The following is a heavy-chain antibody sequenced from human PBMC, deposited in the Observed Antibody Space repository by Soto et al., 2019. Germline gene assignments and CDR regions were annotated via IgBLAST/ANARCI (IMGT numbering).Heavy chain of an antibody. CDR2: INSDGSST. J-gene: IGHJ4*02. D-gene: IGHD3-10*01. V-gene: IGHV3-74*01. CDR3: ARFYYYDSFDY. Sequence: GGSLRLSCAASGFTFSSYWMHWVRQAPGKGLVWVSRINSDGSSTSYADSVKGRFTISRDNAKNTLYLQMNSLRAEDTAVYYCARFYYYDSFDYWGQGTLVTVSS. CDR1: GFTFSSYW.